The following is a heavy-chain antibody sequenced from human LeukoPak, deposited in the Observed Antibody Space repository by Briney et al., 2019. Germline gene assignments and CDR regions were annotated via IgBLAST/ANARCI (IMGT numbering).Heavy chain of an antibody. J-gene: IGHJ4*02. CDR3: ARDSSVVPAADFDY. V-gene: IGHV1-2*06. CDR1: GYTFTGYY. D-gene: IGHD2-2*01. Sequence: ASVKVSCKASGYTFTGYYMHWVRQAPGQGLEWMGRINPNSGGTNYAQKFQSRVAMTRDTSISTAYMELSRLRSDDTAVYYCARDSSVVPAADFDYWGQGTLVTVSS. CDR2: INPNSGGT.